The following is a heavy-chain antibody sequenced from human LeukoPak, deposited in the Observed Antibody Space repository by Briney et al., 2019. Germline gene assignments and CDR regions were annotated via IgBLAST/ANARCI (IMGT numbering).Heavy chain of an antibody. CDR2: ISGSGGST. CDR3: AKEGTYDFWSGYRIYYYMDV. D-gene: IGHD3-3*01. Sequence: GGSLRLSCAASGFTFSSYAMSWVRQAPGKGLEWVSAISGSGGSTYYADSVKGRFTISRDNSKNTLYLQMNSLRAEDTAVYYCAKEGTYDFWSGYRIYYYMDVWGKGTTVTVS. CDR1: GFTFSSYA. J-gene: IGHJ6*03. V-gene: IGHV3-23*01.